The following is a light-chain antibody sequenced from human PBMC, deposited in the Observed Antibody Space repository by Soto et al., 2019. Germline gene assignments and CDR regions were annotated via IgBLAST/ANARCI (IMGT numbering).Light chain of an antibody. Sequence: QSALTQPASMSGSPGQSITISCTGTSSDVGSYNLVSWYQQHADKAPKLMIYDVSKRPSGISNRFSGSKSGSTASLTISGLQAEDEADYYCCSYAGSTTSWVFGGGTKLTVL. CDR1: SSDVGSYNL. J-gene: IGLJ3*02. V-gene: IGLV2-23*02. CDR2: DVS. CDR3: CSYAGSTTSWV.